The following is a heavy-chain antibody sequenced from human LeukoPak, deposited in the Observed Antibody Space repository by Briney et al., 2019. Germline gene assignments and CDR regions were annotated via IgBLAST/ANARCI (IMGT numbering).Heavy chain of an antibody. D-gene: IGHD3-22*01. CDR1: GGSIRSYY. Sequence: SETLSLTCTVSGGSIRSYYWSWIRQPAGKGLEWIGRIYTSGSTNYNPSLMSRVTMSVDTSKNQFSLKLSSVTAADTAVYYCASLPRGSGYYMTGSDYWGQGTLVTVSS. CDR3: ASLPRGSGYYMTGSDY. CDR2: IYTSGST. J-gene: IGHJ4*02. V-gene: IGHV4-4*07.